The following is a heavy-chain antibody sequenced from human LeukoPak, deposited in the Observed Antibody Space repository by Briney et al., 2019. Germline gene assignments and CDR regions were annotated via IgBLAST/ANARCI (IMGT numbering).Heavy chain of an antibody. J-gene: IGHJ4*02. D-gene: IGHD6-13*01. CDR2: INPNSGGT. V-gene: IGHV1-2*02. CDR3: ARESTSHSSSWYRWDY. CDR1: GYTFTSYG. Sequence: ASVKVSCKTSGYTFTSYGVSWVRQAPGQGLEWMGWINPNSGGTNYAQKFQGRVTMTRDTSISTAYMELSRLRSDDTAVYYCARESTSHSSSWYRWDYWGQGTLVTVSS.